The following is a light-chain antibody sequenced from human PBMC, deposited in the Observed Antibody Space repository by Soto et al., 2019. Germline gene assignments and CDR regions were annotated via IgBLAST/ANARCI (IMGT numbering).Light chain of an antibody. V-gene: IGLV1-40*01. Sequence: QSVLTQPPSVSGAPGQRVTISCTGSSSNIGAGHDVHWYQQLPGTAPKLLIYGNINRPSGVPDRFSGSKSGTSASLAITGLQAEDEADFYCQSYDSSLSGSVFGGGTKLTVL. CDR2: GNI. J-gene: IGLJ2*01. CDR3: QSYDSSLSGSV. CDR1: SSNIGAGHD.